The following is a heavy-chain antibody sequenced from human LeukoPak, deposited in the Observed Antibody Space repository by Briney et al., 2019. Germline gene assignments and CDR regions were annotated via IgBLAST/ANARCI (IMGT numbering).Heavy chain of an antibody. D-gene: IGHD2-2*01. Sequence: GASVKVSCKASGYTFTSYGINWVRQATGQGLEWMGWMNPNSGNTGYAQKFQGRVTMTRNTSISTAYMELSSLRSEDTAVYYCARGKAHCSSTSCYGGWFDPWGQGTLVTVSS. CDR1: GYTFTSYG. CDR3: ARGKAHCSSTSCYGGWFDP. V-gene: IGHV1-8*01. J-gene: IGHJ5*02. CDR2: MNPNSGNT.